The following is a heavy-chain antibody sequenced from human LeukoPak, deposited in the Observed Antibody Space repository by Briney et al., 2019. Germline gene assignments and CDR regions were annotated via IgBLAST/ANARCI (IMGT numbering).Heavy chain of an antibody. Sequence: PSETLSLTCTVSGGSISSSSYYWGWTRQPPGKGLEWIGSIYYSGSTYYNPSLKSRVTISVDTSKNQFSLKLSSVTAADTAVYYCASNSAVGYCSSTSCSTATDFDYWGQGTLVTVSS. CDR1: GGSISSSSYY. CDR2: IYYSGST. V-gene: IGHV4-39*01. CDR3: ASNSAVGYCSSTSCSTATDFDY. J-gene: IGHJ4*02. D-gene: IGHD2-2*01.